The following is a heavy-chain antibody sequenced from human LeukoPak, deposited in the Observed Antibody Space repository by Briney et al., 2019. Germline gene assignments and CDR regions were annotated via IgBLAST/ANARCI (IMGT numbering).Heavy chain of an antibody. CDR2: IYYSGST. V-gene: IGHV4-59*01. Sequence: SETLSLTCTVSGGSISSYYWSWIRQPPGKGLEWIGYIYYSGSTNYNPSLKSRVTISVDTSKNQFSLKLSSVTAADTAVYYRARDPTYYYDSSGNWFDPWGQGTLVTVSS. CDR1: GGSISSYY. D-gene: IGHD3-22*01. J-gene: IGHJ5*02. CDR3: ARDPTYYYDSSGNWFDP.